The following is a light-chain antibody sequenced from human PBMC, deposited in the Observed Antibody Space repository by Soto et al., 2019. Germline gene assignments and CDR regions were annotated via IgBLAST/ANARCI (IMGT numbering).Light chain of an antibody. V-gene: IGLV2-14*01. CDR2: DVS. CDR1: SSDVGGYND. Sequence: QSALTQPASVSGSPGQSITISCTGTSSDVGGYNDVSWYQQHPGKAPKLMIYDVSNRPSGVSNRFSGSKSGNTASLTISGLQAEDAADYYCSSYTSSSSYVFGTGTKVTVL. J-gene: IGLJ1*01. CDR3: SSYTSSSSYV.